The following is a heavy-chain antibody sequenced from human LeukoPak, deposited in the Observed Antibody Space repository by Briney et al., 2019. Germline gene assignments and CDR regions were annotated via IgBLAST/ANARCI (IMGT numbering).Heavy chain of an antibody. V-gene: IGHV3-23*01. J-gene: IGHJ4*02. D-gene: IGHD5-12*01. CDR1: GLTLNIFA. Sequence: GGSLRLSCAASGLTLNIFAMNWVPQASGRGLEWGSAISGSGISTYYADSVKGRFTISRDNSKNTLYLQINSLRAEDTAVYFCAKDQHGYDKPIDYWGQGTLVTVSS. CDR2: ISGSGIST. CDR3: AKDQHGYDKPIDY.